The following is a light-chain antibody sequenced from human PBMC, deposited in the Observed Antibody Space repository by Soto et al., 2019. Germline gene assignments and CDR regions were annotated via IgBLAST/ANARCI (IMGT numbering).Light chain of an antibody. J-gene: IGLJ1*01. Sequence: QSVLTQPPSASGTPRQRVIISCSGSSSNIGSNTVNWYQHLPGTAPKLLIHSSNQRPSGVPDRFSGSKSGTSASLAISGLQSEDEADYYCATWDDDLNAYVFGTGTKLTVL. CDR2: SSN. CDR1: SSNIGSNT. V-gene: IGLV1-44*01. CDR3: ATWDDDLNAYV.